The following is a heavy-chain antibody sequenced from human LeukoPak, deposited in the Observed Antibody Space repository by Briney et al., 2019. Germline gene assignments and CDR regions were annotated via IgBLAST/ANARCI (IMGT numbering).Heavy chain of an antibody. CDR1: GGSISSYS. Sequence: SETLCLTCAVSGGSISSYSRSWIRQPAGKGLEWVGRIYSSGGSNYNPALESRATMSVDTSKEHFSLKLTSMTPANPAVYYCARKSQITGTPLARFDWGQGNLVTVSP. CDR2: IYSSGGS. D-gene: IGHD1-7*01. J-gene: IGHJ4*02. V-gene: IGHV4-59*10. CDR3: ARKSQITGTPLARFD.